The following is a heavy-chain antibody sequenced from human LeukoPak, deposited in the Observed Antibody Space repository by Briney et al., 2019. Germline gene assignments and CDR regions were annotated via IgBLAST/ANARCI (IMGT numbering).Heavy chain of an antibody. CDR2: ISGSGGST. CDR3: AKVQGRGYSYGSTINYYFDY. J-gene: IGHJ4*02. CDR1: GFTFSSYA. V-gene: IGHV3-23*01. D-gene: IGHD5-18*01. Sequence: GGSLRLSCAASGFTFSSYAMSWVRQAPGKGLEWVSAISGSGGSTYYADFVKGRFTISRDNSKNTLYLQMNSLRAEDTAVYYCAKVQGRGYSYGSTINYYFDYWGQGTLVTVSS.